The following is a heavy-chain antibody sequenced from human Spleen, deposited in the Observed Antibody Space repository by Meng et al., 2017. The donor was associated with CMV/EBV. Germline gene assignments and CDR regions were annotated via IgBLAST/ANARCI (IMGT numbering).Heavy chain of an antibody. CDR1: GFTFSSYA. CDR2: ISYDGSNK. Sequence: GESLKISCAASGFTFSSYAMHWVRQAPGKGLEWVAVISYDGSNKYYADSVKGRFTISRDNSKNTLYLQMNSLRAEDTAVYYCARNYAGGTYGSYYYYGMDVWGQGTTVTVSS. J-gene: IGHJ6*02. CDR3: ARNYAGGTYGSYYYYGMDV. D-gene: IGHD3-16*01. V-gene: IGHV3-30*04.